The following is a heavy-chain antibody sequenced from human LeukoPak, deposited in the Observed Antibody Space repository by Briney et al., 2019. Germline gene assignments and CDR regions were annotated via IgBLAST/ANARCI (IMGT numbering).Heavy chain of an antibody. Sequence: GESLKISCKGSGYSFTSYWIGWVRQMPGKGLEWMGIIYPGDSDTRYSPSFQGQVTISADKSISTAYLQWSSLTASDTAMYYCASARAMGTTPPDFDYWGQGTLVTVSS. D-gene: IGHD5-18*01. CDR1: GYSFTSYW. CDR2: IYPGDSDT. V-gene: IGHV5-51*01. CDR3: ASARAMGTTPPDFDY. J-gene: IGHJ4*02.